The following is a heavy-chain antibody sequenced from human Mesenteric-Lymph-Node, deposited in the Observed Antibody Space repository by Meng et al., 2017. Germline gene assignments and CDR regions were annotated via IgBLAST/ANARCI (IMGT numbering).Heavy chain of an antibody. CDR3: ARSAGTLRFLEWLPYYYYGMDV. J-gene: IGHJ6*02. CDR1: GGTFSSYA. V-gene: IGHV1-8*02. D-gene: IGHD3-3*01. CDR2: MNPNSGNT. Sequence: ASVKVSCKASGGTFSSYAINWVRQATGQGLEWMGWMNPNSGNTGYAQKFQGRVTMTRNTSISTAYMELSSLRSEDTAVYYCARSAGTLRFLEWLPYYYYGMDVWGQGTTVTVSS.